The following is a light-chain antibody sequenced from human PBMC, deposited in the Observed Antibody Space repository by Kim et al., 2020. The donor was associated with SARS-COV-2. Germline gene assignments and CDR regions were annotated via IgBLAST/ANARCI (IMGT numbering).Light chain of an antibody. V-gene: IGKV3-20*01. Sequence: PGGRATLSCRASHSISTSYIACYQQRARQAPRLIIYTTSSRATAIPDRFSGRGSGTDFTLTLNRLGPEDFAVYNCLQYIPSPPWTFGQGTTIEIK. CDR2: TTS. J-gene: IGKJ1*01. CDR1: HSISTSY. CDR3: LQYIPSPPWT.